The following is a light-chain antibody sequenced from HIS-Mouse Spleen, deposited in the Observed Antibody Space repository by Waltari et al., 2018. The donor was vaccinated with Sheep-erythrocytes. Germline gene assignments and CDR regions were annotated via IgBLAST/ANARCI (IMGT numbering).Light chain of an antibody. CDR1: SSDVGGYNY. CDR2: EVS. CDR3: SSYTSSSTWV. Sequence: QSALTQPASVSGSPRQSITIACTGTSSDVGGYNYVSWYQQHPAQAPKLMIYEVSTRPSGVSNRFSGSKSGNTASLTISGLQAEDEADYYCSSYTSSSTWVFGGGTKLTVL. V-gene: IGLV2-14*01. J-gene: IGLJ3*02.